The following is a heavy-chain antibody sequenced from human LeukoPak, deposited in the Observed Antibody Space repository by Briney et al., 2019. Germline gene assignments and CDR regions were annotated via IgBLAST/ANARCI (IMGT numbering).Heavy chain of an antibody. J-gene: IGHJ4*02. CDR3: AKDQRELLREYYFDY. CDR2: INPDGSGT. CDR1: GFTFSTYW. D-gene: IGHD1-26*01. V-gene: IGHV3-74*01. Sequence: GGSLRLSCAASGFTFSTYWMHWVRQGPGKGLVWVSRINPDGSGTSHADSVKGRFTISRDNAKNTLYLQMNSLRAEDTAVYYCAKDQRELLREYYFDYWGQGTLVTVSS.